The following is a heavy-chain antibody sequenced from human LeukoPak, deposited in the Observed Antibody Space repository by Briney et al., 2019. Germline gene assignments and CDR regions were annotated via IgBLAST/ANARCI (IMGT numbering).Heavy chain of an antibody. Sequence: GGSLRLSCGGSGFTFSNCWFHWVRQAPGKGPVWVSRINPDGSRTDYADSVRGRFTISRDNAKNTLYLQMNSLRAEDTAVYYCAKDSTVVTAIRGFDYWGQGTLVTVSS. CDR3: AKDSTVVTAIRGFDY. V-gene: IGHV3-74*01. J-gene: IGHJ4*02. D-gene: IGHD2-21*02. CDR2: INPDGSRT. CDR1: GFTFSNCW.